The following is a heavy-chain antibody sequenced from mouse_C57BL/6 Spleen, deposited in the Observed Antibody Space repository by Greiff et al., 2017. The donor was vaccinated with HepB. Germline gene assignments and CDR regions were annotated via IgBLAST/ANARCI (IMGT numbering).Heavy chain of an antibody. CDR1: GYTFTSYG. V-gene: IGHV1-81*01. J-gene: IGHJ3*01. CDR3: ASLPYTQWGY. Sequence: VQLQQSGAELARPGASVKLSCKASGYTFTSYGISWVKQRTGQGLEWIGEIYPRSGNTYYNEKFKGKATLTADKSSSTAYMELRRLTSEDSAVYFCASLPYTQWGYWGQGTLVTVAA. CDR2: IYPRSGNT.